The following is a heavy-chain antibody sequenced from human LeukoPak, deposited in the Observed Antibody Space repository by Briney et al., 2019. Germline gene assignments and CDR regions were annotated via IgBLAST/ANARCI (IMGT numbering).Heavy chain of an antibody. J-gene: IGHJ4*02. V-gene: IGHV1-69*04. CDR1: GGTFSSYA. CDR3: ATEKLSGDSTVYYFDY. CDR2: IIPILGIA. D-gene: IGHD4-17*01. Sequence: GASVKVSCKASGGTFSSYAISWVRQAPGQGLEWMGRIIPILGIANYAQKFQGRVTITADKSTSTAYMELSSLRSEDTAVYYCATEKLSGDSTVYYFDYWGQGTLVTVSS.